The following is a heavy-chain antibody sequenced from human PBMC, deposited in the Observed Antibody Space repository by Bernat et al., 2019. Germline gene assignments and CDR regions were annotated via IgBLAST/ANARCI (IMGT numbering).Heavy chain of an antibody. CDR2: IYRVGST. CDR3: ARATVGFGGVYYYNYDMDV. CDR1: EFIVSSSY. D-gene: IGHD3-10*01. Sequence: EVQVVESGGGLVQPGGSLRLSCAASEFIVSSSYMRWVRQGPGTGLEWVSVIYRVGSTYYADSVRGRFTISRDNSKNTVYLQMNNLRAEDEAVYYCARATVGFGGVYYYNYDMDVWGQGTTVTVSS. V-gene: IGHV3-66*01. J-gene: IGHJ6*02.